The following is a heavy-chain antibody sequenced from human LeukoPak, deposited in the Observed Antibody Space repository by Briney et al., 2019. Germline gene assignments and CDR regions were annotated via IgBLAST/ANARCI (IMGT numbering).Heavy chain of an antibody. V-gene: IGHV3-21*04. CDR2: ISTSSIYI. CDR1: GFTFGRYS. D-gene: IGHD3-16*01. Sequence: KPGGSLRLSCVASGFTFGRYSMNWVRQAPGKGLEWVSYISTSSIYIYYADSVKGRFTISRDNAKNSLYLQMNSLRAEDTAVYYCARGGGGVITMTDGCFDPWGQGTLVTVSS. CDR3: ARGGGGVITMTDGCFDP. J-gene: IGHJ5*02.